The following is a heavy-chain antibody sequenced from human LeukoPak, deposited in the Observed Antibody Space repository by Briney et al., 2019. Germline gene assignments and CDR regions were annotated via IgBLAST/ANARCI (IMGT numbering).Heavy chain of an antibody. V-gene: IGHV3-20*01. CDR1: GFIFSDHY. Sequence: PGGSLRLSCAASGFIFSDHYMSWIRQAPGKGLEWVSGINWNGGSTGYADSVKGRFTISRDNAKNSLYLQMNSLRAEDTALYHCAREKVGSFDYWGQGTLVTVSS. CDR3: AREKVGSFDY. J-gene: IGHJ4*02. CDR2: INWNGGST. D-gene: IGHD3-10*01.